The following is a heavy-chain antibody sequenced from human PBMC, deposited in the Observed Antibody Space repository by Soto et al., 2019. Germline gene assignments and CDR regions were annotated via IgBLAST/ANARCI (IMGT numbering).Heavy chain of an antibody. CDR1: GGTLSNYA. D-gene: IGHD6-13*01. J-gene: IGHJ4*02. V-gene: IGHV1-69*06. CDR3: ARGGFSSSWRFDY. Sequence: ASVKVSCKASGGTLSNYAISWVRQAPGQGLEWMGGTMATFGPANSAQKFQGRVRIIADKSTDTAYLELSNLRSEDTAVYYCARGGFSSSWRFDYWGQGTLVTVSS. CDR2: TMATFGPA.